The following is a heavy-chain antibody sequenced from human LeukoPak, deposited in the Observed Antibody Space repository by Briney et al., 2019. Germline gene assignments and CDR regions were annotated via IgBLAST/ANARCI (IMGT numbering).Heavy chain of an antibody. J-gene: IGHJ6*02. CDR2: FDPEDGET. CDR1: GYTLTELS. CDR3: ARCPRYDYVWGSYRYYYHGMDV. D-gene: IGHD3-16*02. V-gene: IGHV1-24*01. Sequence: ASVKVSCKVSGYTLTELSMHWVRQAPGKGLEWMGGFDPEDGETIYAQKFQGRVTMTRNTSISTAYMELSSLRSEDTAVYYCARCPRYDYVWGSYRYYYHGMDVWGQGTTVTVSS.